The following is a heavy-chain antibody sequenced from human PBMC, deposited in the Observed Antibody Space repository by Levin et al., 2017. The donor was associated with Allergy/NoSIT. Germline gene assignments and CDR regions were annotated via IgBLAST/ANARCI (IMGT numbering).Heavy chain of an antibody. Sequence: QAWGSLRLSCAASGFTFTSFAMQWVRQAPGKGLEWVAVISYDGSERDYADSVKGRFSISRDNSKNTFYLEMNSLRADDTAVYYCARDPNYPSFPEYWGQGTLVTVSS. J-gene: IGHJ4*02. CDR3: ARDPNYPSFPEY. CDR2: ISYDGSER. CDR1: GFTFTSFA. D-gene: IGHD1-7*01. V-gene: IGHV3-30-3*01.